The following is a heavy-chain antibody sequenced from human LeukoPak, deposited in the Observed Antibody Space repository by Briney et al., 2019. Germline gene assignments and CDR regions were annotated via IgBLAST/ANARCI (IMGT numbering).Heavy chain of an antibody. Sequence: GGSLRLSCAASGFTFSSYSMNWVRQAPGKGLEWVSSISTSSSYIYYADSVKGRFTISRDNVKNSLYLQMNSLRAEDTAVYFCARGRSGVSGYDSPFGYWGPGSLVTVSS. CDR3: ARGRSGVSGYDSPFGY. J-gene: IGHJ4*02. V-gene: IGHV3-21*06. CDR1: GFTFSSYS. D-gene: IGHD5-12*01. CDR2: ISTSSSYI.